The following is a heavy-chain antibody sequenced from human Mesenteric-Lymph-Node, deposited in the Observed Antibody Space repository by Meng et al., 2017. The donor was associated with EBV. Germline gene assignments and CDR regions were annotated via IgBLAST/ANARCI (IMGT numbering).Heavy chain of an antibody. CDR2: IDPNSGDT. Sequence: QVQLGQSGTEVKKPGASVKVSCKASGYNFTNYYINWGRQAPGQGLEWMGRIDPNSGDTDYAQKFQARVTMTRDTSIRTAYMELDSLRSDDTAVYYCASTILVPGPDSWGQGTLVTVSS. D-gene: IGHD2-2*01. J-gene: IGHJ4*02. V-gene: IGHV1-2*06. CDR1: GYNFTNYY. CDR3: ASTILVPGPDS.